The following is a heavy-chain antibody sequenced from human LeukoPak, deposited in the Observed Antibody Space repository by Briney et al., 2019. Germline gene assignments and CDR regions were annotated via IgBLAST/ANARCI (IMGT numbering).Heavy chain of an antibody. CDR3: ARGSLAVAGLDY. CDR1: GDSVSSNSAA. V-gene: IGHV6-1*01. CDR2: TYYRSKWYN. J-gene: IGHJ4*02. Sequence: SQTLSLTCAISGDSVSSNSAAWIWIRQSTSRGLEWLGRTYYRSKWYNEYAVSVKSRITITPDTSKNQFSLQLNSVTPEDTAVYYCARGSLAVAGLDYWGQGTLVTVSS. D-gene: IGHD6-19*01.